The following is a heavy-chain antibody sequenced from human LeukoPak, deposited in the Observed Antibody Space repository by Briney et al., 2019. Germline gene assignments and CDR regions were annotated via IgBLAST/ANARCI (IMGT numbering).Heavy chain of an antibody. CDR1: GFTFSSYE. D-gene: IGHD3-22*01. Sequence: PGGSLRLSCAASGFTFSSYEMNWVRQAPEKGLEWVSSISSSGNTIYYADSVKGRFTVSRDSAKNSVYLQMNSLRAEDTAVYYCGSGVIFYDSSGRNYWGQGTLVTVSS. CDR2: ISSSGNTI. V-gene: IGHV3-48*03. CDR3: GSGVIFYDSSGRNY. J-gene: IGHJ4*02.